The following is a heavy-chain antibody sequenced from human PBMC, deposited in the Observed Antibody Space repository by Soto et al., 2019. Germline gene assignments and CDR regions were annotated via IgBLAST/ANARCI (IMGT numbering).Heavy chain of an antibody. CDR2: IYYTGSA. J-gene: IGHJ4*02. D-gene: IGHD2-15*01. CDR3: ARGRGDARGTRFDS. Sequence: PSETLSLTCTVPDGSLSPDYWGWIRQPPGKGLEWIGYIYYTGSATYNASLKSRVTMSVDTSTRQISLKVSSVSAADTAVYHCARGRGDARGTRFDSWGQGTLVTVSS. CDR1: DGSLSPDY. V-gene: IGHV4-59*01.